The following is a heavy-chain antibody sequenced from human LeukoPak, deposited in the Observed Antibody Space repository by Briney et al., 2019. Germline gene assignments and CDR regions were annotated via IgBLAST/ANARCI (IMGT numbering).Heavy chain of an antibody. D-gene: IGHD2-2*01. V-gene: IGHV3-49*04. CDR3: TRDGDIVVVPAASDYMDV. CDR2: IRSKAYGGTT. J-gene: IGHJ6*03. Sequence: PGGSLRLSCTASGFTFGDYAMSWVRQAPGKGLEWVGFIRSKAYGGTTEYAASVKGRFTISRDDSKSIAYLQMKSLKTEDTAVYYCTRDGDIVVVPAASDYMDVWGKGTTVTVSS. CDR1: GFTFGDYA.